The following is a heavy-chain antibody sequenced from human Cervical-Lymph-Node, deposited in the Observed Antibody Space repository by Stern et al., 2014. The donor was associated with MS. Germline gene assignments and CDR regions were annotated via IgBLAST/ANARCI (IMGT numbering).Heavy chain of an antibody. D-gene: IGHD1-26*01. J-gene: IGHJ2*01. Sequence: VQLVESGPGLVKPSETLSLTCTVSGGSISRSSYFWGWIRQPPGKGLEWIGSIHYSGSTYYNPALKSRANISVDTSKHPFSVRVTSVTAADTAVYYCARHSPGGYYGDWYFDLWGRGTLVTVSS. CDR2: IHYSGST. CDR1: GGSISRSSYF. CDR3: ARHSPGGYYGDWYFDL. V-gene: IGHV4-39*01.